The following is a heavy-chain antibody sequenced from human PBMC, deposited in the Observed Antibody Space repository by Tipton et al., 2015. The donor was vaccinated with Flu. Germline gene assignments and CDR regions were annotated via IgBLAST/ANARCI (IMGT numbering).Heavy chain of an antibody. CDR3: AKSGSYTSGWYRV. V-gene: IGHV3-23*01. CDR2: ISGSGGKT. Sequence: SLRLSCAASGFTFSSYAMRWVRQAPGKGLEWVSGISGSGGKTYYADSVKGRFTISRDNSKNTLYLQMSSLRGEDTAIYYCAKSGSYTSGWYRVWGPGTLVTVSS. CDR1: GFTFSSYA. J-gene: IGHJ4*02. D-gene: IGHD6-19*01.